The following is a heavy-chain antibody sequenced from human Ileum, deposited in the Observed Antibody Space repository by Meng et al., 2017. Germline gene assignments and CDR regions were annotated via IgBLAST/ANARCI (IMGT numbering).Heavy chain of an antibody. CDR3: ARALRKYDILTGYYLYYFDY. CDR2: IFYTGST. J-gene: IGHJ4*02. Sequence: SETLSLTCTVSGDSIGGSGYYWGWIRQPPRKGLEWIGNIFYTGSTYYSPSLKSRVTISVDPSKNQFSLKLSSVTAADTAVYYCARALRKYDILTGYYLYYFDYWGQGTLVTVS. D-gene: IGHD3-9*01. V-gene: IGHV4-39*07. CDR1: GDSIGGSGYY.